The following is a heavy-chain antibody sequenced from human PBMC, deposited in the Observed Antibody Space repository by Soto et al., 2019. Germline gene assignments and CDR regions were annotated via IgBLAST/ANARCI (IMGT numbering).Heavy chain of an antibody. V-gene: IGHV4-4*07. J-gene: IGHJ3*02. Sequence: GRLRDSGPGLVKPPETLSLPCRASGASMNPYFGTWIGQPAGKGREWIGRVYTGGTTNYTPSLKSRVTMSVDTSKKQVSLKLISLTAADTGLYYCARDEPDTGEGFDIWGQGTMVTVSS. CDR3: ARDEPDTGEGFDI. D-gene: IGHD3-10*01. CDR2: VYTGGTT. CDR1: GASMNPYF.